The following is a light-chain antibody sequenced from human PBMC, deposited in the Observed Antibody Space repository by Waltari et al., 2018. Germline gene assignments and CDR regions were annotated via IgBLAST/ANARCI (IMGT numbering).Light chain of an antibody. CDR2: DVS. Sequence: QSALTQPRSVSGSPGQSVTISCTGTNSDVGGYNYVSWYQHHPGKAPKLVIYDVSKRPSGVPDRYSGSKSGNTASRTISGLQAEDEADYYCCSYAGSYTYVFGTGTKVTVL. CDR3: CSYAGSYTYV. J-gene: IGLJ1*01. CDR1: NSDVGGYNY. V-gene: IGLV2-11*01.